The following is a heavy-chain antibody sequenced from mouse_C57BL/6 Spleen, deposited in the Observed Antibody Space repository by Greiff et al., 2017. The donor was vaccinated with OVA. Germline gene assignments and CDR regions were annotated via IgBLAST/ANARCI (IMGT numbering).Heavy chain of an antibody. D-gene: IGHD1-3*01. CDR1: GYTFTSYW. Sequence: VKLQQPGAELVKPGASVKLSCKASGYTFTSYWMQWVKQRPGQGLEWIGKIDPSDSYTNYNQKFKGKATLTVDTSSSTAYMQLSSLTSEDAAVYYCAIKGGSMDYWGQGTSVTVSS. CDR2: IDPSDSYT. CDR3: AIKGGSMDY. J-gene: IGHJ4*01. V-gene: IGHV1-50*01.